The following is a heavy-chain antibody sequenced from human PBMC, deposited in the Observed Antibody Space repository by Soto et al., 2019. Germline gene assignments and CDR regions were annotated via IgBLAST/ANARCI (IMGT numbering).Heavy chain of an antibody. J-gene: IGHJ6*03. CDR1: GYTFTSYD. Sequence: ASVKVSCKASGYTFTSYDINWVRQATGQGLEWMGWMNPNSSNTGYAQKFQGRVTMTRNTSISTAYMELSSLRSEDTAVYYCAIPRGTTANFYYYYYMDVWGKGTTVTVSS. D-gene: IGHD1-7*01. CDR2: MNPNSSNT. CDR3: AIPRGTTANFYYYYYMDV. V-gene: IGHV1-8*01.